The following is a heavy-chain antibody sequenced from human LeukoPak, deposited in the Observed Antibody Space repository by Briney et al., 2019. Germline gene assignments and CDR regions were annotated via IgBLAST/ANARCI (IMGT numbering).Heavy chain of an antibody. CDR2: IKQDGSEK. V-gene: IGHV3-7*01. CDR3: ARAPATNEWRCMDF. D-gene: IGHD2-8*02. J-gene: IGHJ4*02. CDR1: GFTFSNYW. Sequence: GGSLRLSCAASGFTFSNYWMGWVRQAPGKGLEWVANIKQDGSEKRYVDPVKGRFTISRDNAKNSLYLQMNSLRAEDTAVYYCARAPATNEWRCMDFWGQGALVTVSS.